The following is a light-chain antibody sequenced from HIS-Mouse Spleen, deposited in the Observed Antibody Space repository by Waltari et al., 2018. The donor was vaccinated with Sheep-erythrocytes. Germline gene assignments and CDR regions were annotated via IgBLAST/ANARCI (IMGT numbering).Light chain of an antibody. CDR2: WAS. J-gene: IGKJ2*01. CDR1: QSVLYSSNNKNY. V-gene: IGKV4-1*01. Sequence: DIVMTQSPDSLAVSLGERATINCKSSQSVLYSSNNKNYLAWYQQKPGQPPKLLIYWASTRESGVPDRFSGSWSGTDFTLTISSLQPEDFATYYCQQSYSTPYTFGQGTKLEIK. CDR3: QQSYSTPYT.